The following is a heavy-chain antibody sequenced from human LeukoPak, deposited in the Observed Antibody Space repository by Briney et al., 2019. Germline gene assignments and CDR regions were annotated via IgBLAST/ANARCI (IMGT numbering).Heavy chain of an antibody. CDR3: AKGICSSGCSYFDY. CDR2: IRVSVIAP. V-gene: IGHV3-23*01. D-gene: IGHD6-19*01. CDR1: GFAFRISA. J-gene: IGHJ4*01. Sequence: RPSSAVSGFAFRISAISCVCDAPGKGLESGLTIRVSVIAPSSTDSVKGRFTISRENSRTRPYLQMNSLRPEAPAAYYCAKGICSSGCSYFDYWGHGTLVTVSS.